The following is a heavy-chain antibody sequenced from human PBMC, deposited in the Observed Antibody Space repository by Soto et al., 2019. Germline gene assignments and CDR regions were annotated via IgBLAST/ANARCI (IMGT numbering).Heavy chain of an antibody. V-gene: IGHV4-61*01. CDR1: GGSVSSGSYY. D-gene: IGHD1-26*01. J-gene: IGHJ4*02. CDR2: IYYSGST. Sequence: QVQLQESGPGLVKPLETLSLTCTVSGGSVSSGSYYWSWIRQPPGKGLEWIGYIYYSGSTKYNPSLTSRVTISVDTSKNQSSLQLRSVTAADTAVYYCARAGLGDGSDYWGQGTLVTVSS. CDR3: ARAGLGDGSDY.